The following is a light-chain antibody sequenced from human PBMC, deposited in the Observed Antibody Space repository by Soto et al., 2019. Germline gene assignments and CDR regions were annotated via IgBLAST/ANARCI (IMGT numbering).Light chain of an antibody. Sequence: QLVLTQSPSASASLGASVKLTCTLSSGHSDYAIAWHQQQPEKGPHYLMKLNSDGSHTKGDGIPDRFSGSSSGAERYLTISSLQSEDEADYYCQAWGAGIVVFGGGTKLTVL. CDR2: LNSDGSH. J-gene: IGLJ3*02. CDR1: SGHSDYA. V-gene: IGLV4-69*01. CDR3: QAWGAGIVV.